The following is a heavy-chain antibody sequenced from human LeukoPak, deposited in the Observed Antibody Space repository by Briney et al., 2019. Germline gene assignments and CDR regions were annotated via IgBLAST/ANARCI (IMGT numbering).Heavy chain of an antibody. V-gene: IGHV4-61*02. J-gene: IGHJ5*02. Sequence: SQTLSLTCTVSGGSISSGSYYWGWIRQPAGKGLEWIGRIYTSGSTNYNSSLNSRVTISVDTSNNQFSLKLSSVTAADTAVYYCAKHGGSGLDWFDPWGQGTLVTVSS. CDR3: AKHGGSGLDWFDP. D-gene: IGHD3-10*01. CDR2: IYTSGST. CDR1: GGSISSGSYY.